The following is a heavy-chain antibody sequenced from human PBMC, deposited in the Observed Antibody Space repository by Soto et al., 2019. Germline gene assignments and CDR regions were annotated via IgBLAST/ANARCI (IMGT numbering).Heavy chain of an antibody. J-gene: IGHJ5*02. CDR1: GGSISSGGYS. V-gene: IGHV4-30-2*01. Sequence: SETLSLTCNVSGGSISSGGYSWSWIRQPPGKGLEWIGYIYHSGSTYYNPSLKSRVTISVDRSKNQFSLRLSSVTAADTAVYYCASLIVVVPSGYLDPWGQGALVTVSS. CDR3: ASLIVVVPSGYLDP. CDR2: IYHSGST. D-gene: IGHD2-2*01.